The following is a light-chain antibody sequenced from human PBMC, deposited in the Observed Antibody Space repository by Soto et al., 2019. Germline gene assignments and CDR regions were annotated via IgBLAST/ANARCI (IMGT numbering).Light chain of an antibody. J-gene: IGKJ3*01. CDR3: QQSYSTPRN. CDR1: QSISSY. V-gene: IGKV1-39*01. CDR2: AAS. Sequence: DTQMTQSPSSLSASAGDRVTITCRASQSISSYLNWYQQKPGKAPKLLIYAASSLQSGVPSRFSGSGSGTDFTLTISSLQPEDFATYYCQQSYSTPRNFGPGTKVDIK.